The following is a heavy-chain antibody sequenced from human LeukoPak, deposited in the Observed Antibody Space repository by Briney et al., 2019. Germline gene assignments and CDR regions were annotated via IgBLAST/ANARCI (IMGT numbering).Heavy chain of an antibody. Sequence: SETLSLTCTVSGGSISSGSYYWSWIRQPAGKGLEWIGRIYTSGSTNYNPSLKSRVTISVDTSKNQFSLKLSSVTAADTAVYYCAGVTVNGWYYWGQGTLVTVSS. CDR2: IYTSGST. D-gene: IGHD6-19*01. V-gene: IGHV4-61*02. CDR3: AGVTVNGWYY. J-gene: IGHJ4*02. CDR1: GGSISSGSYY.